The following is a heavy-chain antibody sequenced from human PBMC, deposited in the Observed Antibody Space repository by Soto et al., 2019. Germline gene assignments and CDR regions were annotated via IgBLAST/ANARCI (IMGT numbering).Heavy chain of an antibody. J-gene: IGHJ6*02. CDR3: ARWNYAMDV. CDR1: GFPFSCCW. Sequence: EGQVVESGGGLVQPGGSLRLSCEVSGFPFSCCWMTWVRQAPGKGLEWVARINQDGITTYYADSVRGRFTISRDNAKNSLSLQMHTLRAEDTAVYYCARWNYAMDVWGQGTTVTVSS. CDR2: INQDGITT. D-gene: IGHD1-1*01. V-gene: IGHV3-7*01.